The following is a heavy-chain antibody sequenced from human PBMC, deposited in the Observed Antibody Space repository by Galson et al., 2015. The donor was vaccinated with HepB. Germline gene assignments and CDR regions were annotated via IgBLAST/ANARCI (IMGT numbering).Heavy chain of an antibody. D-gene: IGHD3-10*01. CDR3: AKGLLWFGELCPSPGGCGVAPHYYGMDV. CDR2: ISGSGGST. J-gene: IGHJ6*02. Sequence: SLRLSCAASGFTFSSYAMSWVRQAPGKGLEWVSAISGSGGSTYYADSVKGRFTISRDNSKNTLYLQMNSLRAEDTAVYYCAKGLLWFGELCPSPGGCGVAPHYYGMDVWGQGPRSPSP. V-gene: IGHV3-23*01. CDR1: GFTFSSYA.